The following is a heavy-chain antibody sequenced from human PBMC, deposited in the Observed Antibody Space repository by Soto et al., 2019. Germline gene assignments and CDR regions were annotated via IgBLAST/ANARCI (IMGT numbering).Heavy chain of an antibody. Sequence: GGSLRLSCAASGFTFSSYGMHWVRQAPGKGLEWVAVISYDGSNKYYADSVKGRFTISRDNSKNTLYLQMNSLRAEDTAVYYCAKDPVRYFDWLSFTFYYYYGMDVWGQGTRVTVSS. J-gene: IGHJ6*02. CDR3: AKDPVRYFDWLSFTFYYYYGMDV. D-gene: IGHD3-9*01. CDR2: ISYDGSNK. CDR1: GFTFSSYG. V-gene: IGHV3-30*18.